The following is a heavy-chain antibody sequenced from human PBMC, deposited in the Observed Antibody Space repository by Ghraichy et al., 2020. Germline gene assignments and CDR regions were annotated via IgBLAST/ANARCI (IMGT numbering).Heavy chain of an antibody. CDR1: GFTFSTYS. CDR3: ARGGSYWRGFDY. Sequence: GESLNISCAASGFTFSTYSINWVRQAPGKGLEWVSYINSRGTTMYYADSVKGRFTVSRDNAKNSMYLQMNSLRDEDTAVYYCARGGSYWRGFDYWGQGTLVTVSS. J-gene: IGHJ4*02. CDR2: INSRGTTM. D-gene: IGHD1-26*01. V-gene: IGHV3-48*02.